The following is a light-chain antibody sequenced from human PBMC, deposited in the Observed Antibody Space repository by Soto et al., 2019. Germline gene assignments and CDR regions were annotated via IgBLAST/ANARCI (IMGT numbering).Light chain of an antibody. Sequence: DIQMTQSPSPLSASVGDRVTITCRASQSISSYLNCYQQKPGKAPKLLIYAASSLQSGVPSRFSGSGSGTDFTLTSSRLQPEDLATYCCQQCYRTQPTFGQGTKLEIK. J-gene: IGKJ2*01. CDR1: QSISSY. CDR2: AAS. CDR3: QQCYRTQPT. V-gene: IGKV1-39*01.